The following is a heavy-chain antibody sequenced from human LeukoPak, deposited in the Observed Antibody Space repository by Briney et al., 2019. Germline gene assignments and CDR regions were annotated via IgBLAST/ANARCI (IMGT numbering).Heavy chain of an antibody. CDR1: GFTFSNYA. V-gene: IGHV3-30*04. D-gene: IGHD6-13*01. CDR3: ARDPRRSSQTGYFDF. CDR2: ISYDGSNK. Sequence: PGRSLRLSWAASGFTFSNYAMHWVRQAPGKGLEWVAVISYDGSNKYYADSVKGRFTISRDNSKNTVYLQMNSLRAEDTAVYYCARDPRRSSQTGYFDFWGQGTLVTVSS. J-gene: IGHJ4*02.